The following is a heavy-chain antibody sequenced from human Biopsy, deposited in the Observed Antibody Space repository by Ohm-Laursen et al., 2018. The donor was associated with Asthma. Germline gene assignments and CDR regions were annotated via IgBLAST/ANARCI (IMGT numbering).Heavy chain of an antibody. J-gene: IGHJ3*02. CDR3: ARQKLVAAEGPFDM. Sequence: GTLSLTCTVSGGSINSNFYYWGRIRQPPGKGLERIGNIYKSGQVYYNLSLKSRVTISVDTSKNQFSLQLRSVTAADTAVYYCARQKLVAAEGPFDMWGQGTMVSVSS. D-gene: IGHD1-26*01. CDR2: IYKSGQV. V-gene: IGHV4-39*01. CDR1: GGSINSNFYY.